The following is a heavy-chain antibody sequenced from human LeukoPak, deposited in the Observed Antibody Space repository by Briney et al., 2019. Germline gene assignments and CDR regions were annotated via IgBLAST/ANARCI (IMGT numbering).Heavy chain of an antibody. CDR3: ARDAVGATPTEYFQH. J-gene: IGHJ1*01. V-gene: IGHV3-48*01. D-gene: IGHD1-26*01. CDR1: GFTFSSYT. CDR2: ISSSSRTI. Sequence: PGGSLRLACAASGFTFSSYTMNWVRQAPGKGLEWVSSISSSSRTIYYADSVKGRFTISRDNAKNSLYLQMNSLRAEDTAVYYCARDAVGATPTEYFQHWGQGTLVTVSS.